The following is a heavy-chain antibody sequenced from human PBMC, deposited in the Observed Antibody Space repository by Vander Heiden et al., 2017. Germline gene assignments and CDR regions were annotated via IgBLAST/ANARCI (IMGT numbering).Heavy chain of an antibody. J-gene: IGHJ4*02. CDR3: ARDWYGDLVY. D-gene: IGHD3-10*01. CDR1: GCTFTNYG. V-gene: IGHV1-18*01. Sequence: QVQLVQSGAEVKKPGASVKVSCKASGCTFTNYGISWVRQAPGQGLEWMGYISGNNDNANYAQKFRGRVTMTTDTSTSTAYMDLRSLGSDDTGVYYCARDWYGDLVYCGQGTLVTVSS. CDR2: ISGNNDNA.